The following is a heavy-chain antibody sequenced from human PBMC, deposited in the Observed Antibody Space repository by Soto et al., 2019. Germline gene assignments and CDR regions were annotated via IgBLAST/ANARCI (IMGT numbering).Heavy chain of an antibody. Sequence: ASVKVSCKASGYTFTSYGISWVRQAPGQGLEWMGWISAYNGNTNYAQKLQGRVTMTTDTSTSTAYMELRSLRSDDTAVYYCASSGEWLYDSYMDVWGKGTRVTVPS. J-gene: IGHJ6*03. V-gene: IGHV1-18*01. D-gene: IGHD5-12*01. CDR1: GYTFTSYG. CDR3: ASSGEWLYDSYMDV. CDR2: ISAYNGNT.